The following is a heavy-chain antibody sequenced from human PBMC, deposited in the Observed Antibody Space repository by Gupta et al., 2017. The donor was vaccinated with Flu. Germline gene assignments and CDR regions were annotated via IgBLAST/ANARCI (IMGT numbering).Heavy chain of an antibody. D-gene: IGHD1-26*01. Sequence: EVHLVESGRGLVQPGGSLRLSCVASGFNFKDYNMNWVRQTPGKGLEWLTHISSSSGSIYYVDSVKGRFTVSRDNGRNSLYLQMNSLRDEDTAVYYGARLGGPVGDLRHFDVWGQGTMVTVSS. V-gene: IGHV3-48*02. CDR3: ARLGGPVGDLRHFDV. J-gene: IGHJ3*01. CDR2: ISSSSGSI. CDR1: GFNFKDYN.